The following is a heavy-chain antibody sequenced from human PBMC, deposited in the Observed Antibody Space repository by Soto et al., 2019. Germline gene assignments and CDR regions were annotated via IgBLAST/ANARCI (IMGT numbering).Heavy chain of an antibody. CDR1: GGSISSSIYY. Sequence: PSEILSLTCTVSGGSISSSIYYWGWIRQPPGKGLEWIGSIYYSGSTYYNPSLKSRVTISVDTSKNQFSLKLSSVTAADTAVYYCARRVALEYSYGGNYYMDVWGKGTTVTVS. V-gene: IGHV4-39*01. D-gene: IGHD5-18*01. CDR3: ARRVALEYSYGGNYYMDV. CDR2: IYYSGST. J-gene: IGHJ6*03.